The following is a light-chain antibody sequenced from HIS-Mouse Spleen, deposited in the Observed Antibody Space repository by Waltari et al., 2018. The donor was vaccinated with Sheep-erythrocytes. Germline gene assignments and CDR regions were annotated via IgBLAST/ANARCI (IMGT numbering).Light chain of an antibody. CDR3: QVWDSSSDHYV. CDR2: DDS. J-gene: IGLJ1*01. V-gene: IGLV3-21*03. Sequence: SYVLTQPPSVSVAPGKTARITCGGNNIGSKSVHWYQQKPGQAPVLVGYDDSDRPSGIPERCSGSNAGNTATLTISRVEAGDEADYYCQVWDSSSDHYVFGTGTKVTVL. CDR1: NIGSKS.